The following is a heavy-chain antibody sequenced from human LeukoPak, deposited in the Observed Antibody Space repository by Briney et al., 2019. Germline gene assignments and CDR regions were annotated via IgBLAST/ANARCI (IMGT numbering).Heavy chain of an antibody. J-gene: IGHJ4*02. D-gene: IGHD6-13*01. CDR3: ASPYDSSSWYYFDY. CDR2: ISRSSSFI. Sequence: PGGSLRLSCAASGFSFSDYNMNWVRQAPGKGLEWVSSISRSSSFIDYTDSVRGRFTISRDNAKNSLFLQMNSLRAEDTAVYYCASPYDSSSWYYFDYWGQGTLVTVSS. V-gene: IGHV3-21*01. CDR1: GFSFSDYN.